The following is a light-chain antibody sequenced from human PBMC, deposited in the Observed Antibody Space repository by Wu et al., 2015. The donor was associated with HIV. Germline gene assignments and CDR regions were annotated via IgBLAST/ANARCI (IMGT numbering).Light chain of an antibody. CDR3: QQCNNWPLT. V-gene: IGKV3D-20*02. J-gene: IGKJ5*01. Sequence: EIVLTQSPGTLSLSPGTRVTLSCRASQSITSDFLAWYQQEPGQSPRLLIYGASTRATGIPDRFSGSGSGTDFSLTISRLEPEDFAIYYCQQCNNWPLTFGQGTRLEIK. CDR1: QSITSDF. CDR2: GAS.